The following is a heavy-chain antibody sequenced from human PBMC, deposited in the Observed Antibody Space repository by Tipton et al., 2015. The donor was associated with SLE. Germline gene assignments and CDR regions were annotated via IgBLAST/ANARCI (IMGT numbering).Heavy chain of an antibody. J-gene: IGHJ3*02. V-gene: IGHV4-59*08. D-gene: IGHD6-19*01. CDR2: IYYSGST. Sequence: LRLSCTVSGGLISSYYWSWIRQPPGKGLEWIGYIYYSGSTNYNPSLKSRVTISADTPNNLFSLKLSSLTAADTAVYYCARAPRLGAFDIWGQGTMVTVSS. CDR1: GGLISSYY. CDR3: ARAPRLGAFDI.